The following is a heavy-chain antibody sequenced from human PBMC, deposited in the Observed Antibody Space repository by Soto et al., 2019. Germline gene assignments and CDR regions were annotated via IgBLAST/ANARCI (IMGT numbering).Heavy chain of an antibody. D-gene: IGHD5-12*01. CDR2: ISYDGSNK. Sequence: GGPLRLSCAASGFTFSSYAMHWVRQAPGKGLEWVAVISYDGSNKYYADSVKGRFTISRDNSKNTLYLQMNSLRAEDTAVYYCARAHKWRRIINYYYGMDVWGQGTTVTVSS. CDR3: ARAHKWRRIINYYYGMDV. J-gene: IGHJ6*02. CDR1: GFTFSSYA. V-gene: IGHV3-30-3*01.